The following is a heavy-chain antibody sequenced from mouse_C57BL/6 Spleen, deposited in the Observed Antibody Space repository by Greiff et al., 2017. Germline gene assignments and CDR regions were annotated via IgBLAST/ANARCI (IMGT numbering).Heavy chain of an antibody. CDR3: ASDDYDDGWFAC. CDR2: INPSTGGT. CDR1: GYSFTGYY. Sequence: EVQLQQSGPELVKPGASVKMSCKASGYSFTGYYMNWVKQSPEKSLEWIGEINPSTGGTTYNQKFKAKATLTVDKSSSTAYMQLKSLTSEDSAVYYCASDDYDDGWFACWGQGALVTVSA. V-gene: IGHV1-42*01. D-gene: IGHD2-4*01. J-gene: IGHJ3*01.